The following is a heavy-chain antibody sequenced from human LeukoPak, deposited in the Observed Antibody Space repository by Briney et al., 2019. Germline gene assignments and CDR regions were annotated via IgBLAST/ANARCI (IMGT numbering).Heavy chain of an antibody. J-gene: IGHJ6*03. CDR1: GYTFTGYY. CDR3: ARGLSITMVRGGQWYYYMDV. V-gene: IGHV1-2*02. Sequence: ASVKVSCKASGYTFTGYYMHWVRQAPGQGLEWMGWINPNSGGTNYAQKFQGRVTMTRDTSISTAYMELSRLRSDDTAVYYCARGLSITMVRGGQWYYYMDVWGKGTTVTISS. D-gene: IGHD3-10*01. CDR2: INPNSGGT.